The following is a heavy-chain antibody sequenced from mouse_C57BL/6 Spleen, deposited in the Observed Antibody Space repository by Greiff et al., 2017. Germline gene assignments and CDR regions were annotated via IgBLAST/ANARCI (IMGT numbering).Heavy chain of an antibody. V-gene: IGHV5-17*01. D-gene: IGHD1-1*01. Sequence: DVHLVESGGGLVKPGGSLKLSCAASGFTFSDYGMHWVRQAPEKGLEWVAYISSGSSTIYYADTVKGRFTISRDNAKNTLFLQMTSLRSEDTAMYYCAITTVVGGAMDYWGQGTSVTVSS. CDR3: AITTVVGGAMDY. J-gene: IGHJ4*01. CDR1: GFTFSDYG. CDR2: ISSGSSTI.